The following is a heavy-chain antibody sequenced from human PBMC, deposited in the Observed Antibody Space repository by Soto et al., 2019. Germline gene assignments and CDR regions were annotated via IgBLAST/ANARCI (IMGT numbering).Heavy chain of an antibody. CDR2: ISAYNGNT. J-gene: IGHJ6*02. V-gene: IGHV1-18*01. CDR1: GYTFTSYG. Sequence: ASVKVSCKASGYTFTSYGISWVRQAPGQGLEWMGWISAYNGNTNYAQKLQGRVTMTTDTSTSTAYMELRSLRSDDTAVYYCARGRRGGSGYYFLKTTYGMDVWGQGTTVTVSS. D-gene: IGHD3-22*01. CDR3: ARGRRGGSGYYFLKTTYGMDV.